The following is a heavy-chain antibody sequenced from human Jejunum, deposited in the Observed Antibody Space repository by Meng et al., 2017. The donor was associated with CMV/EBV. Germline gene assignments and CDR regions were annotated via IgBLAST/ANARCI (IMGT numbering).Heavy chain of an antibody. CDR3: AVAINGYNYVDH. Sequence: CKGSGYTFISYAMNWVRQAPGQGLEWMGWISANTGNSVYAQGFTGRFVFPLDTSVSTAYLQISSLKAEDTAVYYCAVAINGYNYVDHWGQGTLVTVSS. CDR2: ISANTGNS. V-gene: IGHV7-4-1*02. D-gene: IGHD5-24*01. J-gene: IGHJ4*02. CDR1: GYTFISYA.